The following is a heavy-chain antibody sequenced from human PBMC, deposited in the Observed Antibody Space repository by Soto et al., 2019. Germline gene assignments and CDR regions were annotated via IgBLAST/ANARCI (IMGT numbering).Heavy chain of an antibody. V-gene: IGHV1-18*01. CDR2: ISAYNGNT. CDR1: GYTFTSYG. Sequence: ASVKVSCKASGYTFTSYGISWVRQAPGQGLEWMGWISAYNGNTNYAQKLQGRVTMTTDTSTSTAYMELRSLRSDDTAVYYCARDCYNYYGSEWYYYGMDVWGQGTTVTVSS. CDR3: ARDCYNYYGSEWYYYGMDV. J-gene: IGHJ6*02. D-gene: IGHD3-10*01.